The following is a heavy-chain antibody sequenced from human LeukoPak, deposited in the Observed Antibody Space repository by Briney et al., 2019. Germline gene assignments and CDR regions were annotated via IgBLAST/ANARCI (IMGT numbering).Heavy chain of an antibody. CDR1: VYAFTDSY. V-gene: IGHV1-2*02. CDR3: ARGDGSSWTNFDF. D-gene: IGHD6-13*01. Sequence: GASVKVSCKASVYAFTDSYMHWVRQAPGQGIEWMGWINPNSGGTKNALKVQGRVTMIRDTSINTAYMELSRLRYDDTAVYCCARGDGSSWTNFDFWGQGTLVTVSS. CDR2: INPNSGGT. J-gene: IGHJ4*02.